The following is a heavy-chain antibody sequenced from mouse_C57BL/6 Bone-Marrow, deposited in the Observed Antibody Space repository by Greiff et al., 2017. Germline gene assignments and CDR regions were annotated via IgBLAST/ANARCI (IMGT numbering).Heavy chain of an antibody. J-gene: IGHJ1*03. CDR1: GYTFTDYE. CDR2: LDPETGGT. D-gene: IGHD2-10*01. V-gene: IGHV1-15*01. Sequence: QVQLQQSGAELVRPGASVTLSCTASGYTFTDYEMHWVKQTPVHGLEWIGALDPETGGTAYKQKFKGKAILTADTSSSTAYMELRSLTSEDSAVYDWTRDGAYYGNYWYFDVWGTGTTVTVSS. CDR3: TRDGAYYGNYWYFDV.